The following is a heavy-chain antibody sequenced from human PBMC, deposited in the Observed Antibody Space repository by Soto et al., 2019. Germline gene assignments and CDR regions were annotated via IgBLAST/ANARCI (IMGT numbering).Heavy chain of an antibody. V-gene: IGHV3-9*01. J-gene: IGHJ4*02. CDR2: ISSSSGSV. Sequence: EVQLVESGGGLVQPGRSLRLSCAASGFTFDDYAMHWVRQAPGKGLEWVSGISSSSGSVGYADSVKGRFTISRDNAKHSLYLQMTSLKAEDTAFYYCAKDALTAVGFHFDFWGQGTLVTVSS. CDR1: GFTFDDYA. CDR3: AKDALTAVGFHFDF. D-gene: IGHD4-17*01.